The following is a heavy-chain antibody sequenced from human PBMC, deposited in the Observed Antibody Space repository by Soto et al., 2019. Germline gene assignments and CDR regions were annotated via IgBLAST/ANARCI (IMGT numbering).Heavy chain of an antibody. CDR2: IWYDGSNK. Sequence: GSLRLSCAASGFTFSSYGMHWVRQAPGKGLEWVAVIWYDGSNKYYADSVKGRFTISRDNSKNTLYLQMNSLRAEDTAVYYCARLRRFLESYGMDVWGQGTTVTVSS. J-gene: IGHJ6*02. V-gene: IGHV3-33*01. D-gene: IGHD3-3*01. CDR1: GFTFSSYG. CDR3: ARLRRFLESYGMDV.